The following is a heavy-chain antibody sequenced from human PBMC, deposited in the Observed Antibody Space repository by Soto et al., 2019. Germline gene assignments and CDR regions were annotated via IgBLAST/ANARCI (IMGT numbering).Heavy chain of an antibody. J-gene: IGHJ4*02. CDR2: IFYIGTT. CDR3: VRGGGGYGNGTIDY. V-gene: IGHV4-59*01. Sequence: SETLSLTCTVSGGSISNYYWSWVRQSPGKGLEWIGYIFYIGTTNYNPSLKSRVTISLDTSKNQFSLKLRSVTAADTAVYYCVRGGGGYGNGTIDYWGQGSLVTVSS. CDR1: GGSISNYY. D-gene: IGHD5-18*01.